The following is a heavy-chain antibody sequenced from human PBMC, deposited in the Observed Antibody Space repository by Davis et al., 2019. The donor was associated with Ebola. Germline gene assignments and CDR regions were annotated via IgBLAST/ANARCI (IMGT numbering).Heavy chain of an antibody. CDR2: IKQDGSEK. J-gene: IGHJ6*02. CDR3: ARDGVFGVLVVYAMGLMDV. CDR1: GFTFSSYW. D-gene: IGHD2-8*02. V-gene: IGHV3-7*01. Sequence: GESLKISCAASGFTFSSYWMSWVRQAPGKGLEWVANIKQDGSEKYYVDSVKGRFTISRDNAKNSLYLQMNSLRDEDTAVYYCARDGVFGVLVVYAMGLMDVWGQGTTVTVSS.